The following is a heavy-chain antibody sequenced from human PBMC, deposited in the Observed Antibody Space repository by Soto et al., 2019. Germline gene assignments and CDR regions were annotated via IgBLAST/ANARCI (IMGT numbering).Heavy chain of an antibody. D-gene: IGHD3-16*01. CDR2: MKEDGSEK. J-gene: IGHJ5*02. CDR1: GFSFSNYW. Sequence: EVQLVESGGGLVQPGGSLRLSCVASGFSFSNYWMGWVRQAPGKGLEWVANMKEDGSEKYYLDSVKGRFTISRDNDKNSLFLQMNSLRGEDTAVYYCAGGVYELDPWGQGTLVTVSS. V-gene: IGHV3-7*04. CDR3: AGGVYELDP.